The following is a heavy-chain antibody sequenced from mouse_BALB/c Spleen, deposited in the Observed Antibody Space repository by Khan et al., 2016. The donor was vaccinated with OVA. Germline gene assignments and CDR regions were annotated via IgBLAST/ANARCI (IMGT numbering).Heavy chain of an antibody. D-gene: IGHD1-1*01. CDR2: IWAGGSR. CDR3: ARDEGITTGLYFGV. J-gene: IGHJ1*01. V-gene: IGHV2-9*02. CDR1: GFSFISYG. Sequence: QVQLKESGPGLVAPSQSLSITCTVSGFSFISYGVHWVRQPPGKGLEWLGVIWAGGSRHYHSALMSSLSISKDNYTSQAFSQTNSLQTDDTATYYCARDEGITTGLYFGVGGAGTPVTVSS.